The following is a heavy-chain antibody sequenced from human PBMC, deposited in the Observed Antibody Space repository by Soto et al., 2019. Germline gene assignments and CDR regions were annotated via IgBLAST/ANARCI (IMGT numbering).Heavy chain of an antibody. D-gene: IGHD4-17*01. CDR2: IYYSGST. CDR3: ARHKSSVNTYLFDY. CDR1: GGSISSYY. Sequence: SETLSLTCTVSGGSISSYYWSWIRQPPGKGLEWIGYIYYSGSTNYNPSLKSRVTISVDTSKNQFSLKLSSVTAADTAVYYCARHKSSVNTYLFDYWGQGTLVTVSS. V-gene: IGHV4-59*08. J-gene: IGHJ4*02.